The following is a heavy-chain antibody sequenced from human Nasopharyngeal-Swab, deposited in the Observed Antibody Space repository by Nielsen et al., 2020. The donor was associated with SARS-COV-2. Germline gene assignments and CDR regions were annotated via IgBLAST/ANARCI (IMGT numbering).Heavy chain of an antibody. D-gene: IGHD2/OR15-2a*01. Sequence: ASVQVSCKASGYTFTSYAMHWVRQAPGQRLEWMGWINAGNGNTKYSQKFQGRVTITRDTSASTAYMELSSLRSEDTAVYYCARRMSYYYGMDVWGQGTTVTVSS. J-gene: IGHJ6*02. CDR2: INAGNGNT. CDR1: GYTFTSYA. V-gene: IGHV1-3*01. CDR3: ARRMSYYYGMDV.